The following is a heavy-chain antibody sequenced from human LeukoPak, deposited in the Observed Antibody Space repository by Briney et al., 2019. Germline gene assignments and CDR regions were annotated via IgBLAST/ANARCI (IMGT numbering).Heavy chain of an antibody. J-gene: IGHJ4*02. D-gene: IGHD1-26*01. CDR1: GGSFSGYY. CDR3: ARRGWVLRFDY. CDR2: INHSGST. V-gene: IGHV4-34*01. Sequence: SETLSLTCAVYGGSFSGYYWSWIRQPPGKGLEWIGEINHSGSTNYNPSLKSRVTISVDTSKNQFSLKLSSVTAADTAVYYCARRGWVLRFDYWGQGTLVTVSS.